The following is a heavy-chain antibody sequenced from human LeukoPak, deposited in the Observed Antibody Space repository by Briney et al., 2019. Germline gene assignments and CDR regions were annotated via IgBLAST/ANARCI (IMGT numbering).Heavy chain of an antibody. V-gene: IGHV1-8*01. D-gene: IGHD3-22*01. J-gene: IGHJ4*02. CDR1: GYSFTSYD. Sequence: GASVKVSCKASGYSFTSYDINWVRQATGQGLEWMGWMNPNSSNTGYAQKFQGRVTMTRNTSISTAYMELSSLRSEDTAVYYCARVAYDSSGYHYFDYWGQGTLVTVSS. CDR2: MNPNSSNT. CDR3: ARVAYDSSGYHYFDY.